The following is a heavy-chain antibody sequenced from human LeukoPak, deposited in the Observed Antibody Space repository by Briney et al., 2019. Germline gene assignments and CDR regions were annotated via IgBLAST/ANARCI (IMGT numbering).Heavy chain of an antibody. V-gene: IGHV1-69*13. CDR3: ASARDIVAERILGPNDAFDI. J-gene: IGHJ3*02. Sequence: WASVKVSCKASGGTFSSYAISWVRQAPGQGLEWMGGIIPIFGTANYAQKFQGRVTITADESTSTAYMELSSLRSEDTAVYYCASARDIVAERILGPNDAFDIWGQGTMVTVSS. D-gene: IGHD2-15*01. CDR2: IIPIFGTA. CDR1: GGTFSSYA.